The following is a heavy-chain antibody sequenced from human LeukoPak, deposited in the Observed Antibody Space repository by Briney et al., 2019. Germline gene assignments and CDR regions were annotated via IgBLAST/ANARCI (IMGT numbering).Heavy chain of an antibody. V-gene: IGHV4-39*01. Sequence: TLSLTCTVSGGSISSSSYYWGWIRQPPGKGLEWIGSIYYSGSTYYNPYLKSRFTISVDTSKNPFSLKLSSVTAADTAVYYCARLGYCSVGSCYDFDYWGQGTLVTVSS. J-gene: IGHJ4*02. CDR2: IYYSGST. CDR1: GGSISSSSYY. D-gene: IGHD2-15*01. CDR3: ARLGYCSVGSCYDFDY.